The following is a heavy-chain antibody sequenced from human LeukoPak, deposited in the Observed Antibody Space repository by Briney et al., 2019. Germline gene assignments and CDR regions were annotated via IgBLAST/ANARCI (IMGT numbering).Heavy chain of an antibody. D-gene: IGHD3-10*01. Sequence: TTSETLSLTCAVYGGSFSGYYWSWIRQPPGKGLEWIGEINHSGSTNYNPSLKSRVTISVDTSKNQFPLKLSSVTAADTAVYYCARGRFGELLSLFFDYWGQGTLVTVSS. J-gene: IGHJ4*02. CDR3: ARGRFGELLSLFFDY. CDR2: INHSGST. V-gene: IGHV4-34*01. CDR1: GGSFSGYY.